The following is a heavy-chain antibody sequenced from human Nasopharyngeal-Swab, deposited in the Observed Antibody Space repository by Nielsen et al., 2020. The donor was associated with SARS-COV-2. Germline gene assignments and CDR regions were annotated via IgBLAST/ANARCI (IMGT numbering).Heavy chain of an antibody. CDR3: ARGHLRYYDILTGYYMGYYYYYMDV. J-gene: IGHJ6*03. Sequence: ASVKVSCKASVYTFTSYDINWVRQATGQGLEWMGWMNPNSGNTGYAQKFQGRVTMTRNTSISTAYMELSSLRSEDTAVYYCARGHLRYYDILTGYYMGYYYYYMDVWGKGTTVTVSS. CDR1: VYTFTSYD. CDR2: MNPNSGNT. D-gene: IGHD3-9*01. V-gene: IGHV1-8*01.